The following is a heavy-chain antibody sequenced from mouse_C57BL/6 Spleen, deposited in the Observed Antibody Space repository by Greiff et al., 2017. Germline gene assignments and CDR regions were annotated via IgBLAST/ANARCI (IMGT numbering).Heavy chain of an antibody. CDR1: GYSITSGYD. J-gene: IGHJ2*01. V-gene: IGHV3-1*01. CDR3: ARGDFDY. Sequence: EVQRVESGPGMVKPSQSLSLTCTVTGYSITSGYDWHWIRHFPGNKLEWMGYISYSGSTNYNPSLKSRISITHDTSKNHFFLKLNSMTTEDTATYYCARGDFDYWGQGTTLTVSS. CDR2: ISYSGST.